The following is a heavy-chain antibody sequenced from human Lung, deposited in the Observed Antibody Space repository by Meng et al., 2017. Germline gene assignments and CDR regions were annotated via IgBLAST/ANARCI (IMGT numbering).Heavy chain of an antibody. CDR3: ARDEDISAAGKLFGDY. D-gene: IGHD6-13*01. CDR2: INPKSGDT. J-gene: IGHJ4*02. Sequence: VWLVPAGAEVKKPGASVKVSSQASGDTFPDYWLHWVRRAPGQGLEWMGRINPKSGDTHYAQRFQGRVTMTGDTSISTAYMELSGLRSDDTAMYYCARDEDISAAGKLFGDYWGQGTLVTVSS. V-gene: IGHV1-2*06. CDR1: GDTFPDYW.